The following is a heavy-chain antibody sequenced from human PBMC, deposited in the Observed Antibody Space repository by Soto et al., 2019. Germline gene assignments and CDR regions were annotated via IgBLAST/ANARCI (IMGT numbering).Heavy chain of an antibody. Sequence: GGSLRLSCAASGFTFSSYAMSWVRQAPGKGLGWVSAISGSGGSTYYADSVKGRFTISRDNSKNTLYLQMNSLRAEDTAVYYCAKGYGSGKSHYFDYWGQGTLVTVSS. D-gene: IGHD3-10*01. CDR3: AKGYGSGKSHYFDY. V-gene: IGHV3-23*01. CDR2: ISGSGGST. CDR1: GFTFSSYA. J-gene: IGHJ4*02.